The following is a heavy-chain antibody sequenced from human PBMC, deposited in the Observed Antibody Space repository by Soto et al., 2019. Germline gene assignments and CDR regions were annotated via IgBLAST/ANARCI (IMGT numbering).Heavy chain of an antibody. CDR1: GFTFSSYA. CDR2: ISGSGGST. J-gene: IGHJ3*02. CDR3: AKDENWNPFRDHDAFDI. Sequence: GGSLRLSCAASGFTFSSYAMSWVRQAPGKGLEWVSAISGSGGSTYYADSVKGRFTISRDNSKNTLYLQMNSLRAEDTAVYYCAKDENWNPFRDHDAFDIWGQGTMVTVSS. D-gene: IGHD1-1*01. V-gene: IGHV3-23*01.